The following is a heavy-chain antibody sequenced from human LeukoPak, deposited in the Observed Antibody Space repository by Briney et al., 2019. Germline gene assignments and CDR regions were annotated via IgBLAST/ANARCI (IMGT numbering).Heavy chain of an antibody. J-gene: IGHJ4*02. CDR2: IIPILGIA. D-gene: IGHD4-23*01. Sequence: SVKLTFYSSGGTFNIYAIARVGQAPGQGLEWMGRIIPILGIANYAQKFQGRVTITADKSTSTAYMELSSLRSEDTAVYYCASYFGGFGGQHVMDYWGQGTLVTVSS. CDR3: ASYFGGFGGQHVMDY. CDR1: GGTFNIYA. V-gene: IGHV1-69*04.